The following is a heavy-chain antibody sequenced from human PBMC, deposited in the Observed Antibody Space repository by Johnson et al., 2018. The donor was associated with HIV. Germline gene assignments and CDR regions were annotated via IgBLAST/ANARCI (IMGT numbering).Heavy chain of an antibody. CDR2: IINSGETV. V-gene: IGHV3-11*04. J-gene: IGHJ3*01. CDR3: ARAKLGGVFDL. D-gene: IGHD2-8*02. CDR1: GFPFTNYY. Sequence: QVQLVESGGTLVRPGGSMSLSCAASGFPFTNYYMTWIRQAPGRGLEWFSHIINSGETVFSAASVKGRFTVSRYNTKNSLFLQIDTLRAEDTAVYYCARAKLGGVFDLWGQGTMVTVSS.